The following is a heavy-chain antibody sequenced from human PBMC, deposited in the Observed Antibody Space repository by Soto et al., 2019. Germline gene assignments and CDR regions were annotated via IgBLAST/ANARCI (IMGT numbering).Heavy chain of an antibody. CDR3: ARATYYYDSSGAFDY. CDR2: IFSNDEK. D-gene: IGHD3-22*01. CDR1: GFSLSNARMG. V-gene: IGHV2-26*01. Sequence: SGPTLVNPTETLTLTCTVSGFSLSNARMGVSWIRQPPGKALEWLAHIFSNDEKSYSTSLKSRLTISKDTSKSQVVLTMTNMDPVDTATYYCARATYYYDSSGAFDYWGQGTLVTVSS. J-gene: IGHJ4*02.